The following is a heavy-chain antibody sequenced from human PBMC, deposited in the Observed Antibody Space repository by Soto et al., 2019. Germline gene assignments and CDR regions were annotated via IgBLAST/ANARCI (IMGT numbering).Heavy chain of an antibody. J-gene: IGHJ3*02. V-gene: IGHV3-15*07. Sequence: PGGSLRLSCAASGFTFSNAWMNWVRQAPGKGLEWVGRIKSKTDGGTTDYAAPVKGRFTISRDDSKNTLYLQMNSLKTEDTAVYYCTTPYYYDSSGYYYDAFDIWGQGTMVTVSS. CDR3: TTPYYYDSSGYYYDAFDI. D-gene: IGHD3-22*01. CDR1: GFTFSNAW. CDR2: IKSKTDGGTT.